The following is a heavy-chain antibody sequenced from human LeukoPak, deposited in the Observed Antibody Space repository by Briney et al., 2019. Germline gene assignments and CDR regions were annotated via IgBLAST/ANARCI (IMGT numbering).Heavy chain of an antibody. CDR2: INPHSGGA. J-gene: IGHJ4*02. D-gene: IGHD2-2*01. Sequence: ASVKVSCKASGYTFTGYYIHWVRQAPGQGLEWMGWINPHSGGANYAQKFQGGVTMTRDTSITTAYMELSSLRSDDTAVYYCARDVGEYCSSTNCYASHYWGQGTLVTVSS. CDR3: ARDVGEYCSSTNCYASHY. V-gene: IGHV1-2*02. CDR1: GYTFTGYY.